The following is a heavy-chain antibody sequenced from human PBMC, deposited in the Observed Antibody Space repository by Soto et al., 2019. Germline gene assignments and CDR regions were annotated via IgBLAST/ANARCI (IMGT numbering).Heavy chain of an antibody. J-gene: IGHJ5*02. D-gene: IGHD3-10*01. CDR1: GRAFSTTY. CDR2: INPSGGSR. V-gene: IGHV1-46*01. Sequence: QVHLVQSGAEVMKPGASVKVSCRAAGRAFSTTYIHRVRQAPGQGLEWMGIINPSGGSRSYSQTFQGRVTMTGDTSTVYMELSSLTFEDTAVYYCAGGTLWFGEFSQFDPWGQGTLVTVSS. CDR3: AGGTLWFGEFSQFDP.